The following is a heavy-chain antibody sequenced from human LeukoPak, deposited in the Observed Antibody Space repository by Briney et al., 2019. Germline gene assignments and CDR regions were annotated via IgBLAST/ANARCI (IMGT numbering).Heavy chain of an antibody. CDR3: ARDEPYYDFWSGYSPDGFDI. V-gene: IGHV4-4*07. CDR1: GGSIRSYY. Sequence: SETLSLTCTVSGGSIRSYYWSWIRQPAGKGLEWIGRIYTIRSTNYKPSLKSRVTMSVDTSKNQFSLKLSSVTAADTAVYYCARDEPYYDFWSGYSPDGFDIWGQGTMVTASS. J-gene: IGHJ3*02. D-gene: IGHD3-3*01. CDR2: IYTIRST.